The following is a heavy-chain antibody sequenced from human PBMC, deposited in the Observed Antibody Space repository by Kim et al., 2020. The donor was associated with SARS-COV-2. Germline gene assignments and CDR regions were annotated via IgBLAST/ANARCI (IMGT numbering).Heavy chain of an antibody. CDR3: ARVNSFDFWSGYLTN. D-gene: IGHD3-3*01. Sequence: SVKVSCKASGGTFSSYAISWVRQAPGQGLEWMGGIIPIFGTANYAQKFQGRVTITADESTSTAYMELSSLRSEDTAVYYCARVNSFDFWSGYLTNWGQGTLVTVSS. V-gene: IGHV1-69*13. J-gene: IGHJ4*02. CDR2: IIPIFGTA. CDR1: GGTFSSYA.